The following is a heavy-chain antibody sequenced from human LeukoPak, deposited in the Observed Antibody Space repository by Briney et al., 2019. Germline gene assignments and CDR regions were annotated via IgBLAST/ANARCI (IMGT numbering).Heavy chain of an antibody. J-gene: IGHJ4*02. V-gene: IGHV1-69*13. CDR3: ARSGEENYYDSSGQVSPFDY. CDR1: GGTFSSYA. CDR2: IIPIFGTA. D-gene: IGHD3-22*01. Sequence: VASVKVSCTASGGTFSSYAISWVRQAPGQGLEWMGGIIPIFGTANYAQKFQGRVTITADGSTSTAYMELSSLRSEDTAVYYCARSGEENYYDSSGQVSPFDYWGQGTLVTVSS.